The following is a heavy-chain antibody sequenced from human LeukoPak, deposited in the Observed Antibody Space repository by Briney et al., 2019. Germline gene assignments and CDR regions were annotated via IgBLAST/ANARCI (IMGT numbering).Heavy chain of an antibody. CDR3: ARGLRGGDY. D-gene: IGHD3-16*01. Sequence: PSETLSLTCAVYGGSFSGYYWSWIRQPPGKGLEWIGEINHSGSTNYNPSLKSRVTISVDTSKNQFSLKLSSVTAADTAVYYCARGLRGGDYWGQGTLVTVPS. J-gene: IGHJ4*02. CDR2: INHSGST. V-gene: IGHV4-34*01. CDR1: GGSFSGYY.